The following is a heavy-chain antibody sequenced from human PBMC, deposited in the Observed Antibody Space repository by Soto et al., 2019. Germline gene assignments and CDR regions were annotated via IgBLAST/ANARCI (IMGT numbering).Heavy chain of an antibody. CDR2: IYWNDDK. CDR1: GFSLSTSGVG. D-gene: IGHD3-3*01. Sequence: XGPTLVNPTQTLTLTCTFSGFSLSTSGVGVGWIRQPPGKALEWLALIYWNDDKRYSPSLKSRLTITKDTSKDQVVLTMTNMDPVDTATYYCAHSTIFGVVILTFDYWGQGTLVTVSS. CDR3: AHSTIFGVVILTFDY. J-gene: IGHJ4*02. V-gene: IGHV2-5*01.